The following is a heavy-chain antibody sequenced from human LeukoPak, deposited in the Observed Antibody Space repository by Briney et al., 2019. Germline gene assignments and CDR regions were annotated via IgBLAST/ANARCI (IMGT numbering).Heavy chain of an antibody. CDR2: IFYSGST. D-gene: IGHD6-13*01. Sequence: SKTLSLTCTVSGGSISSYYWSWIRQPPGKGLEWIGYIFYSGSTNYNPSLRSRVTISVDTSKSQFSLKLSSVTAADTAVYYCARVYYSSSYDYWYFDLWGRGTLVTVSS. CDR3: ARVYYSSSYDYWYFDL. J-gene: IGHJ2*01. CDR1: GGSISSYY. V-gene: IGHV4-59*01.